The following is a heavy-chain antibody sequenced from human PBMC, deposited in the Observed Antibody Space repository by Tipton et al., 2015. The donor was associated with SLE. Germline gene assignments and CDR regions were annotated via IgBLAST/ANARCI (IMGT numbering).Heavy chain of an antibody. D-gene: IGHD6-19*01. J-gene: IGHJ4*02. Sequence: TLSLTCAVYGGSFSGYYWSWIRQPPGKGLEWIGDIYYSGSTNYNPSLKSRVTISVDTSKNQFSLKLSSVTAADTAVYYCARDLSSHSSGWCFGYWGQGTLVTVSS. CDR3: ARDLSSHSSGWCFGY. CDR2: IYYSGST. CDR1: GGSFSGYY. V-gene: IGHV4-34*01.